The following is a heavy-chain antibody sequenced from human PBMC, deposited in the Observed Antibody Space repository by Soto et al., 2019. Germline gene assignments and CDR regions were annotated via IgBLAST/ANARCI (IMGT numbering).Heavy chain of an antibody. CDR3: AASTGYSYGLFDY. J-gene: IGHJ4*02. CDR1: GGSISGYY. CDR2: IYYSGST. D-gene: IGHD5-18*01. Sequence: SETLSLTCTVSGGSISGYYWSWIRQPPGKGLEWIGYIYYSGSTNYNPSLKSRVTISVDTSKNQFSLKLSSVTAADTAVYYCAASTGYSYGLFDYWGQGTLVTVSS. V-gene: IGHV4-59*08.